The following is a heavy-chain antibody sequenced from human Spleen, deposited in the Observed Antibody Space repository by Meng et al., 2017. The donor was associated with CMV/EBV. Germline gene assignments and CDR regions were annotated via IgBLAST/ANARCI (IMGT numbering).Heavy chain of an antibody. CDR3: ARDHDYIDYFDY. Sequence: QVQLVQSGAEVKKPGASVKVSCKASGYTFTRYAMNWVRQAPGQGLEWMGWINVGNGDTKFSQKVQGRVTLTRDTSASTAYMDLGSLRFEDTAVYYCARDHDYIDYFDYWGQGALVTVSS. V-gene: IGHV1-3*01. D-gene: IGHD4-11*01. J-gene: IGHJ4*02. CDR2: INVGNGDT. CDR1: GYTFTRYA.